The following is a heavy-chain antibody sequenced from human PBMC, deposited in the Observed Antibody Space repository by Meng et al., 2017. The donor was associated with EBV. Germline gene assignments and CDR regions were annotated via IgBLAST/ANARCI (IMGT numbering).Heavy chain of an antibody. J-gene: IGHJ4*02. CDR2: ISAYNGNT. V-gene: IGHV1-18*01. CDR3: ARGLDYFDY. CDR1: GTTFTSYG. Sequence: QVQLVQSGPALTAPEASVYVSCNATGTTFTSYGISWVRQAPGQGLEWMGWISAYNGNTNYAQKLQGRVTMTTDTSTSTAYMELRSLRSDDTAVYYCARGLDYFDYWGQGTLVTVSS.